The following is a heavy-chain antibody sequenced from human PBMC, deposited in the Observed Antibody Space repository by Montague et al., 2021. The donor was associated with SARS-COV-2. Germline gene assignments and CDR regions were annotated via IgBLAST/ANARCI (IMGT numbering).Heavy chain of an antibody. CDR1: GGSISSYY. Sequence: SETLSLTCTVSGGSISSYYWSWTRQPPRKGLEWIGYLYYSGSTNYNPSLKSRVTISVDTSKNQFSLKLSSVTAADTAAYYCARGSGWMGNAFDIWGQGTMATVSS. V-gene: IGHV4-59*01. CDR2: LYYSGST. J-gene: IGHJ3*02. CDR3: ARGSGWMGNAFDI. D-gene: IGHD6-19*01.